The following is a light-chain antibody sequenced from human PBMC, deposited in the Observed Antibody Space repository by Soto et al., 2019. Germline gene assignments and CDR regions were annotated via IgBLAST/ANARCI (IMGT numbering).Light chain of an antibody. Sequence: EXVLMQSPGTLSLSPGERASLSCRASQSVSSSYLAWYQQKPGQAPRLLIYGASSRATGIPDRFSGSGSGTDFTLTISRMEPEDFAVYYCQQYGNSRTFGQGTKV. CDR3: QQYGNSRT. J-gene: IGKJ1*01. CDR2: GAS. CDR1: QSVSSSY. V-gene: IGKV3-20*01.